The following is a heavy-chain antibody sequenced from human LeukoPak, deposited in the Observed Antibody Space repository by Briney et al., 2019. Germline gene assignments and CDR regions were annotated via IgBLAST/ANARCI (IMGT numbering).Heavy chain of an antibody. Sequence: PSETLSLTCTVSGASISRSNYYWAWIRQPPGKGLEWIGSIDYSGTTYFNPSLKSRVTMSVDTSKNQFSLKLTSVTAADTAVYFCARRIVVVADFESWGQGTLVTVPS. CDR2: IDYSGTT. CDR1: GASISRSNYY. V-gene: IGHV4-39*01. CDR3: ARRIVVVADFES. J-gene: IGHJ4*02. D-gene: IGHD2-15*01.